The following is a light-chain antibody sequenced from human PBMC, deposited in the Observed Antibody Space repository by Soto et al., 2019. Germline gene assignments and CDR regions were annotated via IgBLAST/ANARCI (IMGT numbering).Light chain of an antibody. J-gene: IGLJ3*02. V-gene: IGLV1-47*01. CDR2: RNN. CDR1: SSNIGSNY. Sequence: QSVLTQTPSASGTPGQRVTISCSGSSSNIGSNYVYWYQQLPGTAPKLLIYRNNQRPSGVPDRFSGSKSGTSASLVISGLRSEDEADYYCAAWDDSLSGRLFGGGTKLTVL. CDR3: AAWDDSLSGRL.